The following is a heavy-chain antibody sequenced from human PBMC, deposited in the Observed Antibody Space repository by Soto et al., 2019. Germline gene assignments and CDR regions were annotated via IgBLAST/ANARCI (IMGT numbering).Heavy chain of an antibody. Sequence: EVQLVESGGGLVQPGGSLRLSCVASGFTFFSSFMGWVRQAPGKGLQWVANINQDGSGTYYVDSVEGRFTVSRDNAKATLYLQMNSLRAGDTNIYYCETYFPGSGRYFFHYWGQGTLVTVSS. CDR3: ETYFPGSGRYFFHY. CDR2: INQDGSGT. J-gene: IGHJ4*02. CDR1: GFTFFSSF. D-gene: IGHD6-19*01. V-gene: IGHV3-7*03.